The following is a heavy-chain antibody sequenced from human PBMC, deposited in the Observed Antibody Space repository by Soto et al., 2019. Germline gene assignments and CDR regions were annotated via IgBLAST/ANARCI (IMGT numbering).Heavy chain of an antibody. D-gene: IGHD2-8*02. CDR3: ARVGAYHSGGTGYIAYFDH. CDR1: GYTFTSYG. V-gene: IGHV1-18*01. CDR2: INIHKGNA. J-gene: IGHJ4*02. Sequence: QVQLVQSGAEVKKPGASLHVSCRASGYTFTSYGIAWVGQAPGQGLEWLGWINIHKGNANFAQKVQGRVTMTKDTSTSTAYMELTSLTSDDTAVYYCARVGAYHSGGTGYIAYFDHWGQGTLVIVSS.